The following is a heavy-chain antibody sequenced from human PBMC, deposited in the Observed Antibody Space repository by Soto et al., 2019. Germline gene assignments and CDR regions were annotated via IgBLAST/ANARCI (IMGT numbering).Heavy chain of an antibody. D-gene: IGHD6-19*01. Sequence: EVQLVESGGGLVQPGWSLRLSCAASGFTFSSYCMSLVRQAPGKGLEWVANIKQDGSEKYYVDSVKGRFTIARDNAKNSLYLQMNSLRAEDTAVYYCARDQLVAGTPGVDYWGQGTLVTVSS. CDR2: IKQDGSEK. CDR3: ARDQLVAGTPGVDY. CDR1: GFTFSSYC. J-gene: IGHJ4*02. V-gene: IGHV3-7*01.